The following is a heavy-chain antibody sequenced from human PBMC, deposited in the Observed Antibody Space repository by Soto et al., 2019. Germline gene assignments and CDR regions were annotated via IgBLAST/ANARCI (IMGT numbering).Heavy chain of an antibody. CDR1: GDFTISSVYY. CDR3: ARHTGQLSPFDT. Sequence: SETLSLTCSLSGDFTISSVYYWDWIRQPPGKGLEWIGYISHTGSISYNPSLKSRVSISVFSSNIQFSLKLTSVTAADTAVYYCARHTGQLSPFDTWGLGTLVTVSS. J-gene: IGHJ5*02. CDR2: ISHTGSI. V-gene: IGHV4-39*01. D-gene: IGHD2-2*01.